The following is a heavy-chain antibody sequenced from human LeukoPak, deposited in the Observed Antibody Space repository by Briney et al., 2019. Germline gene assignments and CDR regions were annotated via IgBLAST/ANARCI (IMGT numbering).Heavy chain of an antibody. D-gene: IGHD3-3*01. Sequence: PGGSLRLSCAGSGFTFSSYAMSWVRQAPGKGLEWVSAISGSGGSTYYADSVKGRFTISRDNSKNTLYLQMNSLRAEDTAAYYCAPHPNYDFWSGYYSYFDYWGQGTLVTVSS. CDR2: ISGSGGST. J-gene: IGHJ4*02. CDR3: APHPNYDFWSGYYSYFDY. V-gene: IGHV3-23*01. CDR1: GFTFSSYA.